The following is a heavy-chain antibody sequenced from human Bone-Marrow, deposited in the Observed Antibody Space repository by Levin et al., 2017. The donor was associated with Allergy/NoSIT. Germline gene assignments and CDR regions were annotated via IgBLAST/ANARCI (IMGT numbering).Heavy chain of an antibody. CDR3: ATWRAGTLDV. J-gene: IGHJ6*02. Sequence: GESLKISCKASGYTFSAFYLHWVRQAPGQGLEWMGWINPKTGGSNYTQNFQGRLTMTRDTAISTAYMELSSLRFDDTAVYYCATWRAGTLDVWGQGTTVIVSS. D-gene: IGHD3-10*01. V-gene: IGHV1-2*02. CDR2: INPKTGGS. CDR1: GYTFSAFY.